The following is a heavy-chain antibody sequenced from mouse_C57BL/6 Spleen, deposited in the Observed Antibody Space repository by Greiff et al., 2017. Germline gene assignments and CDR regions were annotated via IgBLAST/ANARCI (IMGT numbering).Heavy chain of an antibody. D-gene: IGHD4-1*01. CDR2: IWSDGST. J-gene: IGHJ3*01. Sequence: QVQLKESGPGLVAPSQSLSITCTVSGFSLTSYGVHWVRQPPGKGLEWLVVIWSDGSTTYNTALKSRQSITKDNSKSQVFLAMNSLQTDDTAMYSCARLGRLAYWGQGTLVTVSA. CDR1: GFSLTSYG. CDR3: ARLGRLAY. V-gene: IGHV2-6*03.